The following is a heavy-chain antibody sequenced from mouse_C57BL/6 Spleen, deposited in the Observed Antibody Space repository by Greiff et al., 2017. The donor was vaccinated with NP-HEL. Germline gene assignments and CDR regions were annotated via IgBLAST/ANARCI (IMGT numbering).Heavy chain of an antibody. Sequence: VQLQQSGPELVKPGASVKISCKASGYSFTGYYMNWVKQSPEKSLEWIGEINPSTGGTTYNQKFKAKATLTVNKSSSTAYMELRSLTSEDSAVYYCARCPYDYDGPWFAYWGQGTLVTVSA. V-gene: IGHV1-42*01. CDR2: INPSTGGT. J-gene: IGHJ3*01. D-gene: IGHD2-4*01. CDR3: ARCPYDYDGPWFAY. CDR1: GYSFTGYY.